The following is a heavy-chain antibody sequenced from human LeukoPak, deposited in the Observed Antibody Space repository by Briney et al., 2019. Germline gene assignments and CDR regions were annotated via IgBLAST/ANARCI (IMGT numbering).Heavy chain of an antibody. CDR2: IKQDGSEK. CDR1: RFTVSSNY. D-gene: IGHD4-17*01. CDR3: AREISHYGDYYFDY. V-gene: IGHV3-7*01. J-gene: IGHJ4*02. Sequence: GGSLRLSCAASRFTVSSNYMTWVRQAPGKGLEWVANIKQDGSEKYYLDSVKGRFTISRDNAKNSLYLQMNSLRAEDTAMYYCAREISHYGDYYFDYWGQGTLVTVSS.